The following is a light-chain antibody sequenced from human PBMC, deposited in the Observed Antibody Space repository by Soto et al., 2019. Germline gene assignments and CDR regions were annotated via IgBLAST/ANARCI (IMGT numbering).Light chain of an antibody. CDR3: SSYAGSNNVV. Sequence: QSVLTQPPSASGSPGQSVTISCTGSSSDLGGYSYVSWYQQHPGKGPKLMIYEVSKRPSGVPDRFSGSKSGSTASLTVSGLQAEDEADYYCSSYAGSNNVVFGGGTKLTVL. CDR1: SSDLGGYSY. J-gene: IGLJ2*01. CDR2: EVS. V-gene: IGLV2-8*01.